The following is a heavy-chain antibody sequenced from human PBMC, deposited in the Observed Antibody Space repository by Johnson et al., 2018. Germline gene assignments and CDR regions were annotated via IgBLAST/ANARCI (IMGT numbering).Heavy chain of an antibody. V-gene: IGHV3-30*03. Sequence: VQLVESGGGVVQPGRSLRLSCAASGFTFSSYGMHWVRQAPGQGLEWVAVISYDGSNKYYADSVKGRFTISRDNSKNTRYLQMNSLRAEDTAVDYCARGGDYSSTFYYYYYYMDVWGKGTTGTVSS. CDR2: ISYDGSNK. CDR1: GFTFSSYG. J-gene: IGHJ6*03. D-gene: IGHD6-13*01. CDR3: ARGGDYSSTFYYYYYYMDV.